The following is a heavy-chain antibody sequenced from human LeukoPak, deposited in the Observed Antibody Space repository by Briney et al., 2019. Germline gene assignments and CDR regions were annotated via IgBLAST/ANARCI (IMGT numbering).Heavy chain of an antibody. CDR3: ARDSGYEFDY. Sequence: SETLSLTCAVYGGSFSGYYWSWIRQPPGKGREWIGEINHSGSTNYSPSLKSRVTISVDTSKNQFSLKLSSVTAADTAVYYCARDSGYEFDYWGQGTLVTVSS. D-gene: IGHD5-12*01. CDR2: INHSGST. J-gene: IGHJ4*02. V-gene: IGHV4-34*01. CDR1: GGSFSGYY.